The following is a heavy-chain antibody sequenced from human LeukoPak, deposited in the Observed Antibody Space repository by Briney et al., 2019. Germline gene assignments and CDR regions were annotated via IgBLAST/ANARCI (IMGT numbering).Heavy chain of an antibody. D-gene: IGHD3-22*01. CDR1: SGSISTSNYY. V-gene: IGHV4-39*07. J-gene: IGHJ4*02. CDR2: IFYSGST. Sequence: SETLSLTCTVSSGSISTSNYYWGWVRQPPGKALEWIGNIFYSGSTYYSPSLKSRVTISLDTSRNQFSLKLSSVTAADTAVYYCARDHYYDSSGQRIDYWGQGTLVTVSS. CDR3: ARDHYYDSSGQRIDY.